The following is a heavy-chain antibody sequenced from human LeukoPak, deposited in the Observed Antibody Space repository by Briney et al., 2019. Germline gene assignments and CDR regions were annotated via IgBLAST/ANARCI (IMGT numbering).Heavy chain of an antibody. J-gene: IGHJ4*01. V-gene: IGHV4-59*01. CDR3: ARETSLAGFASGLGFNY. D-gene: IGHD6-19*01. CDR2: IYGSGYT. Sequence: SETLSLTCTVSGGSISGWYWSWIRQPPGKGLEWIGNIYGSGYTNYNPSLKSRVTMSIDTSKNHFSLKLTSVTAADTATYYCARETSLAGFASGLGFNYWGRGILVSVSS. CDR1: GGSISGWY.